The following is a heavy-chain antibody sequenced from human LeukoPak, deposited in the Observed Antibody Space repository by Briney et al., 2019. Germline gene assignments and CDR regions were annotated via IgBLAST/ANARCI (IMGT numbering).Heavy chain of an antibody. CDR1: GGSISSYY. V-gene: IGHV4-59*01. J-gene: IGHJ5*02. CDR2: IYYSGST. Sequence: SETLSLTCTVSGGSISSYYWSWIRQPPGKGLEWIGYIYYSGSTNYNPSLKSRVTISVDTSKNQFPLKLSSVTAADTAVCYCVGVGKGLRYFGYWFDPWGQGTLVTVSS. CDR3: VGVGKGLRYFGYWFDP. D-gene: IGHD3-9*01.